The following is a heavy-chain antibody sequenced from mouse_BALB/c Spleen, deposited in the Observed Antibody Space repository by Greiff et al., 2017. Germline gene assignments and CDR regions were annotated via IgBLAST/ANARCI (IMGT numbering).Heavy chain of an antibody. CDR2: IDPETGGT. Sequence: QVQLKESGAELVRPGASVTLSCKASGYTFTDYEMHWVKQTPVHGLEWIGAIDPETGGTAYNQKFKGKATLTADKSSSTAYMELRSLTSEDSAVYYCTRYYGNYFDYWGQGTTLTVSS. J-gene: IGHJ2*01. V-gene: IGHV1-15*01. D-gene: IGHD2-1*01. CDR3: TRYYGNYFDY. CDR1: GYTFTDYE.